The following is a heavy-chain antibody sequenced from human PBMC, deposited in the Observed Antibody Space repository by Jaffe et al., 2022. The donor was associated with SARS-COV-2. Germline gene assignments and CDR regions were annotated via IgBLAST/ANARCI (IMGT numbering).Heavy chain of an antibody. Sequence: QVQLVQSGAEVKKPGSSVKVSCKASGGTFSSYAISWVRQAPGQGLEWMGGIIPIFGTANYAQKFQGRVTITADESTSTAYMELSSLRSEDTAVYYCARDGPYYDIEPPGRPYYFDYWGQGTLVTVSS. CDR1: GGTFSSYA. J-gene: IGHJ4*02. CDR2: IIPIFGTA. CDR3: ARDGPYYDIEPPGRPYYFDY. V-gene: IGHV1-69*01. D-gene: IGHD3-9*01.